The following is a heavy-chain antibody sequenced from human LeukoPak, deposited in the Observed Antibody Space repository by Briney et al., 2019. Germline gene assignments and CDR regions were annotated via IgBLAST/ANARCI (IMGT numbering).Heavy chain of an antibody. D-gene: IGHD3-10*01. J-gene: IGHJ4*02. CDR3: ARDLSGVISY. CDR2: IYYSGST. V-gene: IGHV4-31*03. CDR1: GASISSGGYY. Sequence: PSQTLSLTCTVSGASISSGGYYWSWIRQHPGKGPEWLGYIYYSGSTYYNPSLKSRVNISLDTSKNQFSLKLSSVTAADTAVYYCARDLSGVISYWGQGTLVTVSS.